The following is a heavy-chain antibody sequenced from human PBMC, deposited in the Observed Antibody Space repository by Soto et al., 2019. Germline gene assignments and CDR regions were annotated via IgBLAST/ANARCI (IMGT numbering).Heavy chain of an antibody. CDR3: AKCTSYYYDSSGYHYDY. J-gene: IGHJ4*02. V-gene: IGHV3-23*01. CDR1: VFTFSTYA. CDR2: ISGSGGST. D-gene: IGHD3-22*01. Sequence: VQLLESGGGLVQPGGSLRLSCAASVFTFSTYAMSWVRQAPGKGLEWVSAISGSGGSTYYADSVKGRFTISRDNSKNTLYLQMNSLRAEDTAVYYCAKCTSYYYDSSGYHYDYWGQGTLVTVSS.